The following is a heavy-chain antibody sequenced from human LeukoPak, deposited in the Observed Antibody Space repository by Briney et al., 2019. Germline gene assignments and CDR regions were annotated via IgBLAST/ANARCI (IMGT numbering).Heavy chain of an antibody. J-gene: IGHJ1*01. CDR1: GGTFSSYA. CDR3: VIVFEIVYSSSSRICQH. CDR2: IIPIFGTA. Sequence: SVKVSCKASGGTFSSYAISWVRQAPGQGLEWMGGIIPIFGTANYAQKFQGRVTITPDESTRPAYMELSSMKPEETAVHYCVIVFEIVYSSSSRICQHWGKGTLVSVSS. V-gene: IGHV1-69*13. D-gene: IGHD6-6*01.